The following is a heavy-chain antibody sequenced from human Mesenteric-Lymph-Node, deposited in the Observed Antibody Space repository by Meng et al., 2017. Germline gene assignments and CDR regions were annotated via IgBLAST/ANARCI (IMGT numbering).Heavy chain of an antibody. V-gene: IGHV4-30-4*01. CDR3: AREGRSHQVGVSVY. CDR1: GGSISRGEYY. Sequence: VPLQESAPGLVQPSQTLSLTCTVSGGSISRGEYYWSWIRQPPGKGLEWIGYIYYSGSTHYNPSLKSRVTISVDTSKNQFSLKLRFVTAADTAVYYCAREGRSHQVGVSVYWGQGNLVTVSS. J-gene: IGHJ4*02. D-gene: IGHD2-21*01. CDR2: IYYSGST.